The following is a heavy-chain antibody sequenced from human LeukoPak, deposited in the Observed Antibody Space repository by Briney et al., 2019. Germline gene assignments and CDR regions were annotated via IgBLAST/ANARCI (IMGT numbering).Heavy chain of an antibody. V-gene: IGHV4-61*02. CDR2: IYTSGST. Sequence: PSETLSLTCTVSGGSISSGSYYWSWIRQPAGKGLEWIGRIYTSGSTNYNPSLKSRVTISADTSKNQFSLKLSSVTAADTAVYYCARVYWYFDLWGRGTLVTVSS. CDR1: GGSISSGSYY. CDR3: ARVYWYFDL. J-gene: IGHJ2*01.